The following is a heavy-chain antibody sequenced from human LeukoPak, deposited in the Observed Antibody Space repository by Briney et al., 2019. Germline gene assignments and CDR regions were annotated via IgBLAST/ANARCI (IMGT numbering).Heavy chain of an antibody. D-gene: IGHD2/OR15-2a*01. CDR3: ARDTTLVGPDDY. Sequence: GGSLRLSCAASGFTFSSYEMNWVRQAPGKGLEWVSYISSSGSTIYYADSVKGRFTISRDNAKNSLYLQMNSLRAEDTAVYYCARDTTLVGPDDYWGQRTLVTVSS. CDR2: ISSSGSTI. V-gene: IGHV3-48*03. J-gene: IGHJ4*02. CDR1: GFTFSSYE.